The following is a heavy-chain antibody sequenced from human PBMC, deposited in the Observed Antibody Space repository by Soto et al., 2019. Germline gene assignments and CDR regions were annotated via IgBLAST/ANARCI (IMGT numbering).Heavy chain of an antibody. J-gene: IGHJ6*02. CDR1: GYSFTSHW. V-gene: IGHV5-10-1*01. CDR2: IDPSDSYT. D-gene: IGHD2-2*01. Sequence: PGESLKISCKGSGYSFTSHWISWVRQMPGKGLEWMGRIDPSDSYTNYSPSFQGHVTISADKSISTAYLQWSSLKASDTAMYYCARNGIVVVPAAQTSYYYYGMDVWGQGTTVTVSS. CDR3: ARNGIVVVPAAQTSYYYYGMDV.